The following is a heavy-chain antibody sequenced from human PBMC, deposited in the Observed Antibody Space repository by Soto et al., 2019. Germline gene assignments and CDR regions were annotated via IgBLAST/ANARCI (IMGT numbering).Heavy chain of an antibody. V-gene: IGHV4-30-4*08. D-gene: IGHD2-21*02. CDR3: AREDDGGDRDYYGLDV. CDR1: GGSISYEYYH. CDR2: IHYSGSI. J-gene: IGHJ6*02. Sequence: QVQLQQSGPGLVKPSQTLSLTCTVSGGSISYEYYHWTWIRQSPGKGLEWIGYIHYSGSIIYNPSFKSRVTISVDTSKNKFSLQLSSVTAPDTAVYFCAREDDGGDRDYYGLDVWGQGTTVTVSS.